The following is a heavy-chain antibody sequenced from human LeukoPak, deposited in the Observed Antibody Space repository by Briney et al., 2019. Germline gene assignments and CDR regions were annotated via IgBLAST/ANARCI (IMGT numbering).Heavy chain of an antibody. CDR2: IYTSGST. CDR3: AKLRNPNYYYYYYMDV. Sequence: SQTLSLTCTVSGGAISSYYWSWIRQPPGKGLEWIGYIYTSGSTTYNPPLTSRVTISVDTSKNQFSLKLSSVTAADTAVYYCAKLRNPNYYYYYYMDVWGKGTTVTVSS. D-gene: IGHD1-7*01. V-gene: IGHV4-4*09. J-gene: IGHJ6*03. CDR1: GGAISSYY.